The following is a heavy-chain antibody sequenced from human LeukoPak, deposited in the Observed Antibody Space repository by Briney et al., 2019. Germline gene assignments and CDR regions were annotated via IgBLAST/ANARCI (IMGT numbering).Heavy chain of an antibody. D-gene: IGHD2-21*02. Sequence: GGLLRLSCAPSGFTFSSYEMSLVRQAPGKGLNWLSYIVGSGSTVYYADSVKGRFTISRDNAKNSLYLQMNSLRAEDTAVYCCAASGVVTASPYAFDIWGQGTMVTVSS. CDR1: GFTFSSYE. J-gene: IGHJ3*02. CDR3: AASGVVTASPYAFDI. CDR2: IVGSGSTV. V-gene: IGHV3-48*03.